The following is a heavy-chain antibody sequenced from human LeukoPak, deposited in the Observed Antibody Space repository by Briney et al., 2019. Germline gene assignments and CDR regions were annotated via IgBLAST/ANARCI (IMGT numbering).Heavy chain of an antibody. CDR2: IYYSGST. J-gene: IGHJ3*02. Sequence: KPSETLSLTCTVSGGSISNYFWSWIRQPPGKGLEWIEYIYYSGSTNYNPSLKSRVTISVDTSKNQFSLKLSSVTAADTAVYYCAREYYYDSSADGAFDIWGQGTMVTVSS. D-gene: IGHD3-22*01. CDR3: AREYYYDSSADGAFDI. V-gene: IGHV4-59*01. CDR1: GGSISNYF.